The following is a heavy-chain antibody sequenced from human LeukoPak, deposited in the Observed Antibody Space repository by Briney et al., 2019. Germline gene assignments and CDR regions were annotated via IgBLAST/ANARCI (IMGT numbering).Heavy chain of an antibody. V-gene: IGHV1-69*01. Sequence: RRASVKVSCKASGGTFSSYAISGVRQAPGQGLEWMGGIIPIFGTANYAQKFQGRVTITADESTSTAYMELSSLRSEDTAVYYCARDGGYCSSTSCAFDYWGQGTLVTVSS. CDR1: GGTFSSYA. CDR3: ARDGGYCSSTSCAFDY. D-gene: IGHD2-2*01. J-gene: IGHJ4*02. CDR2: IIPIFGTA.